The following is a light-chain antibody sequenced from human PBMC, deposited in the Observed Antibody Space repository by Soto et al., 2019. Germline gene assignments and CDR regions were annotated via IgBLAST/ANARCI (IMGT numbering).Light chain of an antibody. V-gene: IGKV1-33*01. CDR2: DTS. J-gene: IGKJ2*01. CDR3: QQYENLVMYT. CDR1: QNISEY. Sequence: DIQMTQSPASLSASVGDRVTITCRASQNISEYLNWFQQKPGEAPKLLIFDTSNLEEGVPSRFSGSDSGTDFTFTISSLQPEDIATYYCQQYENLVMYTFRQGTKLDI.